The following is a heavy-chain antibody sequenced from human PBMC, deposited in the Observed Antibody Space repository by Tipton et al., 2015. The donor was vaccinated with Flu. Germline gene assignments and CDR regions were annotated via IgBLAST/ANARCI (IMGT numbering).Heavy chain of an antibody. J-gene: IGHJ4*02. D-gene: IGHD3-10*01. Sequence: TLSLTCTVSGGSMSSFYWTGIRQPAGKGLEWIGRMYVSGSTKYNPSLKSRVTMSVDTSKNQFSLKLSSVTAADTAVYYCARGSGSGTDVTFYFWGQGTLVTVSS. CDR2: MYVSGST. CDR3: ARGSGSGTDVTFYF. CDR1: GGSMSSFY. V-gene: IGHV4-4*07.